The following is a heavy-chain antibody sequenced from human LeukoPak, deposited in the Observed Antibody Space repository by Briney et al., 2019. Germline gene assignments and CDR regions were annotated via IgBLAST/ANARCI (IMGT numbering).Heavy chain of an antibody. J-gene: IGHJ3*02. V-gene: IGHV4-38-2*02. CDR3: ARVRDRYNYDAFDI. CDR2: IYHSGST. Sequence: PSETLSLTCTVSGDSISSYYWSWIRQPPGKGLEWIGSIYHSGSTYYNPSLKSRVTISVDTSKNQFSLKLSSVTAADTAVYYCARVRDRYNYDAFDIWGQGTMVTVSS. D-gene: IGHD5-24*01. CDR1: GDSISSYY.